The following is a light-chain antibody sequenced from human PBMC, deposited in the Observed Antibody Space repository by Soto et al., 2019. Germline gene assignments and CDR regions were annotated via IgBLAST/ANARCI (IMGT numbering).Light chain of an antibody. Sequence: EIVMTQYTATLSVSPGERATLSCRASQSFSSNLAWYQQKPGQAPRLLIYGASTRANGIQARFSGSGSGTEFTLTIRSLHSEDFAVYYCQQYNNWPLNFGGGTKVEIK. CDR2: GAS. V-gene: IGKV3-15*01. J-gene: IGKJ4*01. CDR1: QSFSSN. CDR3: QQYNNWPLN.